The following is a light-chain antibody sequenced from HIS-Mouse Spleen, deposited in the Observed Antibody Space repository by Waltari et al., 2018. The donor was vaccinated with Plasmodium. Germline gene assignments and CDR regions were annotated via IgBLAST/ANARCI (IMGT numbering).Light chain of an antibody. CDR2: GAS. J-gene: IGKJ1*01. Sequence: EIVITQSPATLSVSPGERATLSCRASQSVSINLAWYQQKPGQAPRLLIYGASTRATGSPARFSGSGSGTEFTLTISSMQSEDFAVYYCQQYNNWPRGTFGQGTKVEIK. CDR1: QSVSIN. V-gene: IGKV3-15*01. CDR3: QQYNNWPRGT.